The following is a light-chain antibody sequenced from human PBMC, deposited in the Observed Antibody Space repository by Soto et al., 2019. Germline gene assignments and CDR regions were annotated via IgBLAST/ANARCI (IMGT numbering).Light chain of an antibody. J-gene: IGKJ1*01. CDR2: GAS. Sequence: EIVLTQSPGTLSLSPGERATLSCRASQSVSYNQLPWYQQKPGQAPRVLIYGASSRATGIPDRFSGSGSGTDFTLTISRLEPEDFAVYYCQQYGSSPRTFGQGTKVEIK. V-gene: IGKV3-20*01. CDR1: QSVSYNQ. CDR3: QQYGSSPRT.